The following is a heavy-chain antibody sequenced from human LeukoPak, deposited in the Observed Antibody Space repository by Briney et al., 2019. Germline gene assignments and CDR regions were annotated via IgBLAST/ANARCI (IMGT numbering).Heavy chain of an antibody. CDR2: IKQDGSEK. J-gene: IGHJ4*02. Sequence: GGSLRLSCATSGFTFSNFWMSWVRQAPGKGLEWVANIKQDGSEKYYVDSVKGRFTISRDNAKNSLYLQMNSLRAEDTAVYYCANGNGFDYWGQGTLVTVSS. D-gene: IGHD5-24*01. CDR1: GFTFSNFW. V-gene: IGHV3-7*01. CDR3: ANGNGFDY.